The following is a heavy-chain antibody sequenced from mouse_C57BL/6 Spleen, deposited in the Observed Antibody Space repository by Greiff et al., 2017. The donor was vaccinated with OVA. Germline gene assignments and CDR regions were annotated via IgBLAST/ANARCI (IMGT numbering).Heavy chain of an antibody. D-gene: IGHD1-1*01. CDR3: ARSNLLITTVVEG. V-gene: IGHV1-22*01. J-gene: IGHJ1*03. Sequence: EVQLQQSGPELVKPGASVKMSCKASGYTFTDYNMHWVKQSPGKSLEWIGYINPNNGGTSYNQKFKGKATLTVNKSSSTAYMELRSLTSEDSAVYYCARSNLLITTVVEGWGTGTTVTVAS. CDR2: INPNNGGT. CDR1: GYTFTDYN.